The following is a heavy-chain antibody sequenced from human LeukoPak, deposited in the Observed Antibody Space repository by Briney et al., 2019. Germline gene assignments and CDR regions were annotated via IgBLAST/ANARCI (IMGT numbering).Heavy chain of an antibody. Sequence: GVSLRLSCAASGFTFGSYWMHWVRQAPGKGLVWVSRISKDGSSTYYADSVKGRFTISRDNAKNTLYLQMDSLRAEDTAVYYCARDEVGVGATHDYWGQGTLVTVSS. D-gene: IGHD1-26*01. CDR2: ISKDGSST. V-gene: IGHV3-74*01. CDR3: ARDEVGVGATHDY. J-gene: IGHJ4*02. CDR1: GFTFGSYW.